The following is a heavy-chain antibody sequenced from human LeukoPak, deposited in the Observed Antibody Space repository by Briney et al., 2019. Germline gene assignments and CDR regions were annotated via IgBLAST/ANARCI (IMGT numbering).Heavy chain of an antibody. CDR2: ITSGGVTT. Sequence: HPGGSLRLSCAASGFTFSSYSMNWARQAPGKGLEWVSSITSGGVTTYYADSVKGRFTISRDQTKNILFLQMNSLRAEDTAVYYCAKDKEVCRGTSCLLFDSWGQGTLVTVSS. CDR3: AKDKEVCRGTSCLLFDS. D-gene: IGHD2-2*01. CDR1: GFTFSSYS. J-gene: IGHJ4*02. V-gene: IGHV3-23*01.